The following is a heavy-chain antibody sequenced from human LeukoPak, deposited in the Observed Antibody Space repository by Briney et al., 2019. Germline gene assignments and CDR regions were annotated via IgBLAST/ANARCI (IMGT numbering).Heavy chain of an antibody. CDR1: GFTFSSYG. D-gene: IGHD3-10*01. Sequence: GGPLRLSCAASGFTFSSYGMHWVRQAPGKGLEWVALIWYHGSNQYYADSVKGRFTISRDNSKNTLYLQINSLRAEDTAVYYCAKDLDTGYFDYWGQGTLVTVSS. J-gene: IGHJ4*02. CDR2: IWYHGSNQ. V-gene: IGHV3-33*06. CDR3: AKDLDTGYFDY.